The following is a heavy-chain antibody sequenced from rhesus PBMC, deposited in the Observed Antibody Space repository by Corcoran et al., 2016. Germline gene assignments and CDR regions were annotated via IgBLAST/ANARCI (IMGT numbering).Heavy chain of an antibody. V-gene: IGHV4S10*01. CDR3: ARYVVVVSATRFDY. J-gene: IGHJ4*01. Sequence: QVQLQESGPGVVKPSETLSLTCAVSGGSISDRYRWSWIRQPPGKGLEWIGCIYVSSTRTNYNPSLKSRVTISKDTSKNQFSLKLSSVTAADTAVYYCARYVVVVSATRFDYWGQGVLVTVSS. D-gene: IGHD2-39*02. CDR1: GGSISDRYR. CDR2: IYVSSTRT.